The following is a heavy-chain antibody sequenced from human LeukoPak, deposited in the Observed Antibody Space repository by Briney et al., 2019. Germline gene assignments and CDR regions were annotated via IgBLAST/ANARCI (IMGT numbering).Heavy chain of an antibody. V-gene: IGHV3-23*01. D-gene: IGHD1-26*01. CDR3: AKGGCGSGSYDCPFDY. CDR2: ISGSGDST. CDR1: GFTFSSYA. Sequence: GGSLRLSCAASGFTFSSYAMSWVRQAPGKGLEWVSGISGSGDSTYYGDSVKGRFAISRDHSKNTLYLQMNSLRAEDTAVYYCAKGGCGSGSYDCPFDYWGQGTLVTVSS. J-gene: IGHJ4*02.